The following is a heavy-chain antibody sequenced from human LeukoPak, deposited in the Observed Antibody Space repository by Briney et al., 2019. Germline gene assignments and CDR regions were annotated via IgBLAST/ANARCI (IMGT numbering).Heavy chain of an antibody. CDR3: ARDGLHTAHFDY. Sequence: GSLRLSCAASGFTFSTYTMNWVRQAPGKGLEWVSTVSDSSDVHYSDSVKGRFTISRDNARNSLYLQMSSLRDEDTAVYYCARDGLHTAHFDYWGQGTLVTVSS. D-gene: IGHD5-18*01. J-gene: IGHJ4*02. V-gene: IGHV3-48*02. CDR2: VSDSSDV. CDR1: GFTFSTYT.